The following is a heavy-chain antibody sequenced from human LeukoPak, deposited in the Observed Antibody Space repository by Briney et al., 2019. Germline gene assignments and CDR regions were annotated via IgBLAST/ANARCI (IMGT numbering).Heavy chain of an antibody. Sequence: GGSLRLSCAASGVTFSNTWMSWVRQAPGKGLEWVTNMKPNGNEKYYVDSVKGRFTISRDNAKNSLYLQMNSLRVEDTAVYYCARDSDGFDYWGQGALVTVSS. CDR3: ARDSDGFDY. CDR2: MKPNGNEK. D-gene: IGHD2-21*01. J-gene: IGHJ4*02. V-gene: IGHV3-7*01. CDR1: GVTFSNTW.